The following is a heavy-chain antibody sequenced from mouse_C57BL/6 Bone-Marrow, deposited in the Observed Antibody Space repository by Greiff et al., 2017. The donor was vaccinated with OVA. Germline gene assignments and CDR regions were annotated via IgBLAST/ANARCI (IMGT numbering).Heavy chain of an antibody. V-gene: IGHV3-6*01. D-gene: IGHD4-1*01. Sequence: EVQLVESGPGLVKPSQSLSLTCSVTGYSITSGYYWNWIRQFPGNKLEWMGYISYDGSNNYNPSLKNRISITRDTSKNQFFLKLNSVTTEDTATYYCASSGTGPYYFDYWGQGTTLTVSS. CDR3: ASSGTGPYYFDY. CDR1: GYSITSGYY. J-gene: IGHJ2*01. CDR2: ISYDGSN.